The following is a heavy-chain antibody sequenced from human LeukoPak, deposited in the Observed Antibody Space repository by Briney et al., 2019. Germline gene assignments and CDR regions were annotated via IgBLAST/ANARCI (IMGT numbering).Heavy chain of an antibody. CDR3: ARADYYGSGCYLAEIDY. V-gene: IGHV3-30*04. CDR2: ISYEGTNE. D-gene: IGHD3-10*01. CDR1: GFTFSSHP. J-gene: IGHJ4*02. Sequence: GRSLRLSCVASGFTFSSHPMHWVRQAPGKGLEWVAAISYEGTNEYYADSVKGRFTISRDNSENTLYVQMSSLRAEGSALYYCARADYYGSGCYLAEIDYWGRGTLVIVSS.